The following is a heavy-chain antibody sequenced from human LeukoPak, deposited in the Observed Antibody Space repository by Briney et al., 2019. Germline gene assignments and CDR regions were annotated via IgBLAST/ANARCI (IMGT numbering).Heavy chain of an antibody. CDR1: GFIFSNYW. J-gene: IGHJ4*02. Sequence: GGSLRLSCAPSGFIFSNYWMSWVRQAPGKGLEWVANIKQDGSEKYYVDSVKGRFTISRDNAKNSLYLQMNSLRAEDTALYYCVRMTYYFDPWGRGILVTVSS. CDR3: VRMTYYFDP. CDR2: IKQDGSEK. V-gene: IGHV3-7*01.